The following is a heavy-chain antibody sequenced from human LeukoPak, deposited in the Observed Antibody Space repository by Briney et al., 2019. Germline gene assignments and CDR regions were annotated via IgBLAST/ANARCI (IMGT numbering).Heavy chain of an antibody. CDR1: GFTFSSYS. Sequence: GGSLRLSCAASGFTFSSYSMNWVRQAPGKGLEWVSYISSSSSTIYYADSVKGRFTISRDNAKNSLYLQMNSLRAEDTAVYYCARDPTEFNPTSPLFDYWGQGTLVTVSS. J-gene: IGHJ4*02. V-gene: IGHV3-48*01. CDR2: ISSSSSTI. CDR3: ARDPTEFNPTSPLFDY.